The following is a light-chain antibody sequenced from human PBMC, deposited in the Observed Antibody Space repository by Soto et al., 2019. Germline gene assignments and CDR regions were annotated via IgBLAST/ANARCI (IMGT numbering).Light chain of an antibody. CDR1: QSVSNRY. Sequence: EILLTPSPGTLSLSPGERATLSCRASQSVSNRYLAWFPQETGQAPRPLIYGASTRATGIPDRFSGSGSGTDFTLTVSRLEPEDFAVYYCQQYNSSPRTFGQGTKVDI. V-gene: IGKV3-20*01. CDR3: QQYNSSPRT. CDR2: GAS. J-gene: IGKJ1*01.